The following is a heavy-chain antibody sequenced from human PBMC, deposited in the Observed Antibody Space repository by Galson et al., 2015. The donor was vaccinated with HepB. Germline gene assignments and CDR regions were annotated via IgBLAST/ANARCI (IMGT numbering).Heavy chain of an antibody. CDR3: TRVGLRFLEWFYDAFDI. CDR1: GFTFGDYA. D-gene: IGHD3-3*01. J-gene: IGHJ3*02. V-gene: IGHV3-49*03. Sequence: SLRLSCAASGFTFGDYAMSWFRQAPGKGLEWVGFIRSKAYGGTTEYAASVKGRFTISRDDSKSIAYLQMNSLKTEDTAVYYCTRVGLRFLEWFYDAFDIWGQGTMVTVSS. CDR2: IRSKAYGGTT.